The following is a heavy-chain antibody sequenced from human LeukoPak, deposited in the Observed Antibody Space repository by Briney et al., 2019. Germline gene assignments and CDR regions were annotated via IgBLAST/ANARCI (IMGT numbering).Heavy chain of an antibody. CDR2: ISSGSSTI. CDR3: ATIRDYYYGMDV. V-gene: IGHV3-48*02. CDR1: GFTFSSYS. J-gene: IGHJ6*02. Sequence: PGGSLRLSCAASGFTFSSYSMNWVRQAPGKGLEWVSYISSGSSTIYYADSVKGRFTISRDNAKNSLYLQMNSLRDEDTAVYYCATIRDYYYGMDVWGQGTTVTVSS. D-gene: IGHD4-17*01.